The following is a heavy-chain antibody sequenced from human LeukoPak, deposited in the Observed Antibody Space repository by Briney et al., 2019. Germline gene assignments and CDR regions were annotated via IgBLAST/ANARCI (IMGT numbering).Heavy chain of an antibody. CDR3: ARTEIAVAGTGGDYYYYYGMDV. CDR1: GYTFTSYG. V-gene: IGHV1-18*01. CDR2: ISADNGDT. Sequence: ASVKVSCKAFGYTFTSYGISWVRQAPGQGLEWMGCISADNGDTNYAQNLQGRVTMTTDTSTSTAYMELRSLRSDDSAVYYCARTEIAVAGTGGDYYYYYGMDVWGQGTTVTVSS. D-gene: IGHD6-13*01. J-gene: IGHJ6*02.